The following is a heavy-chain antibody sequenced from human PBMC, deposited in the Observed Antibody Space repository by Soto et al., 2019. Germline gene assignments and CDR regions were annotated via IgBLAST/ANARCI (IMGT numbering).Heavy chain of an antibody. CDR2: ISSSSSDI. V-gene: IGHV3-48*02. Sequence: EVQLVESGGGLVQPGGSLRLSCAPAGFTCSSYSINWVREAPGKGLEWVSFISSSSSDINYADAVKGRFTISRDNAKNSLYLQMNSLRDEDTAVYYCARDCVGYYGMDVWGQGTTVTVSS. CDR1: GFTCSSYS. D-gene: IGHD1-26*01. J-gene: IGHJ6*02. CDR3: ARDCVGYYGMDV.